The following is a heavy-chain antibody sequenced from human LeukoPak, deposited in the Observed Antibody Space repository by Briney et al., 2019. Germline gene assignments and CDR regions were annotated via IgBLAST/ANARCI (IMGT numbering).Heavy chain of an antibody. D-gene: IGHD6-6*01. CDR3: ARGPSEYSSSSDTFDV. Sequence: GASVKVSCKASGYIFNNYVISWLRQAPGQGLEWMGWISVNNGNTIYAQKVQGRVTVTRDMSTSTVYMELSSLRSEDTAVYYCARGPSEYSSSSDTFDVWGQGTMVTVSS. CDR1: GYIFNNYV. J-gene: IGHJ3*01. CDR2: ISVNNGNT. V-gene: IGHV1-18*01.